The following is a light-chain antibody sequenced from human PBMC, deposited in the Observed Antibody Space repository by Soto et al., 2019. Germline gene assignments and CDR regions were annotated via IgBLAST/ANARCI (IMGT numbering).Light chain of an antibody. CDR1: QSVSSY. CDR3: QQRSNWPWT. CDR2: DAS. Sequence: EIVLTQSPATLSLSPGERATLSCRASQSVSSYLAWYQQKPGQAPRLLIYDASNRATGIPVRFSGSGSGTDFTLTISSLEREDFAVYYCQQRSNWPWTFGQGTKVEIK. V-gene: IGKV3-11*01. J-gene: IGKJ1*01.